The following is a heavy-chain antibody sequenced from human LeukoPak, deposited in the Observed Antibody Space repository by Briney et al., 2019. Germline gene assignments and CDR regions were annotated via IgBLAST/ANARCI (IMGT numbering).Heavy chain of an antibody. V-gene: IGHV1-69*13. CDR1: GGTFSSYA. Sequence: SVTVSCKASGGTFSSYAISWVRQAPGQGLEWMGGIIPIFGTANYAQKFQGRVTITADESTSTAYMELSSLRSEDTAVYYCARVGGLSNWFDPWGQGTLVTVSS. CDR3: ARVGGLSNWFDP. D-gene: IGHD3-16*01. CDR2: IIPIFGTA. J-gene: IGHJ5*02.